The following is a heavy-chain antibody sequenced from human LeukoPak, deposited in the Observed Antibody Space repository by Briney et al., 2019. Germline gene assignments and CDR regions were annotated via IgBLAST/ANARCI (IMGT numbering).Heavy chain of an antibody. J-gene: IGHJ4*02. V-gene: IGHV4-38-2*02. CDR1: GYSISSGYY. CDR3: ARSYYDSSGLKGNHFDY. D-gene: IGHD3-22*01. Sequence: QASETLSLTCTVSGYSISSGYYWGWIRQPPGKGLEWIGSIYHSGSTYYNPPLKSRVTISVDTSKRQFSLRLSSVTAADTAVYYCARSYYDSSGLKGNHFDYWGQGTLVTVSS. CDR2: IYHSGST.